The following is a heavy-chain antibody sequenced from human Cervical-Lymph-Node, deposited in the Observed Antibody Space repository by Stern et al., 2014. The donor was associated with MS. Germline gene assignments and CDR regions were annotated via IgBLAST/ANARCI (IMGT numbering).Heavy chain of an antibody. J-gene: IGHJ4*02. D-gene: IGHD4-17*01. CDR2: IYPGDSDT. CDR1: GYSFTNYW. Sequence: EVQLVESGAEVKKPGESLKISCKGSGYSFTNYWIGWVRQMPGKGLEWMGIIYPGDSDTRYSPSFQGQVTISADKSINTAYLQWSSLKASDSAMYYCARNPSDFGDFSFYYDSWGQGTLLTVSS. CDR3: ARNPSDFGDFSFYYDS. V-gene: IGHV5-51*01.